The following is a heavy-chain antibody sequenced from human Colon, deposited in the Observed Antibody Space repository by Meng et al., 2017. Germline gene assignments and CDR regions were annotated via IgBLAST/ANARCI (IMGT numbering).Heavy chain of an antibody. CDR1: GYTFTTFF. J-gene: IGHJ4*02. CDR3: ARMGAGAAFDF. V-gene: IGHV1-2*05. Sequence: QVHLLQSGAEVNTPGSSVKISCEASGYTFTTFFLNWVRQTPDHGFEWLGRINPNSGVTNFAQKLQGRVTMTRDTSISTAYMELASLLSDDTGVYYCARMGAGAAFDFWGQGTLVTVSS. D-gene: IGHD1-26*01. CDR2: INPNSGVT.